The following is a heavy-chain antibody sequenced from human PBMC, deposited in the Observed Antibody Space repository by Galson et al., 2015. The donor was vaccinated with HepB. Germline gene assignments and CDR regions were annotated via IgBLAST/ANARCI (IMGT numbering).Heavy chain of an antibody. CDR3: ARAAYCSRTSCLFDP. Sequence: TLSLTCTVSDASISTADYYWSWICQHPGKGLEWIGHINYSGSTYFNPSLKSRVSMSIDASENQSSMKLISVTAADTAIYYCARAAYCSRTSCLFDPWGQGTLVTVSS. CDR2: INYSGST. V-gene: IGHV4-31*03. CDR1: DASISTADYY. J-gene: IGHJ5*02. D-gene: IGHD2-2*01.